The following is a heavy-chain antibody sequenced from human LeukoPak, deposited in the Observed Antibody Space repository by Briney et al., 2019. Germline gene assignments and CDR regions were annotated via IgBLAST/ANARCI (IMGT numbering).Heavy chain of an antibody. V-gene: IGHV4-4*02. Sequence: PSETLSLTCAVSGGSISSSHWWTWVRQPPGKGLEWIGEIYHTGNTYYNPSLKSRIIISLGKSKNHFSLELTSVTAADTAVYFCARGSGTYYPFWGQGTLVTVSS. CDR2: IYHTGNT. CDR1: GGSISSSHW. J-gene: IGHJ4*02. D-gene: IGHD3-10*01. CDR3: ARGSGTYYPF.